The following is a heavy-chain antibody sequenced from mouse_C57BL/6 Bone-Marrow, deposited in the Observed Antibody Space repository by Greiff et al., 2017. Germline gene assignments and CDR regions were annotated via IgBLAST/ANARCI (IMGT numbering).Heavy chain of an antibody. CDR2: IYPRSGNT. Sequence: VNVVESGAELARPGASVKLSCKASGYTFTSYGISWVKQRTGQGLEWIGEIYPRSGNTYYNEKFKGKATLTADKSSSTAYMELRSLTSEDSAVYFCARSGGNCYYAMDYWGQGTSVTVSS. CDR3: ARSGGNCYYAMDY. CDR1: GYTFTSYG. D-gene: IGHD2-1*01. V-gene: IGHV1-81*01. J-gene: IGHJ4*01.